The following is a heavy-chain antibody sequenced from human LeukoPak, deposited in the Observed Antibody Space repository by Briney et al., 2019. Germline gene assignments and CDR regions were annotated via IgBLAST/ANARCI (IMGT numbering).Heavy chain of an antibody. D-gene: IGHD3-16*01. CDR1: GLSFSSFA. CDR2: MKGTGER. V-gene: IGHV3-23*01. J-gene: IGHJ4*02. Sequence: GGSLTLSCAASGLSFSSFAMSWVRQAPARGLQWVSSMKGTGERFYADSVRGRFTLSRDDSRNTVYLQLNNLRVEDTAVYYCARASWVSSAGAVRWGQGTVVTVSS. CDR3: ARASWVSSAGAVR.